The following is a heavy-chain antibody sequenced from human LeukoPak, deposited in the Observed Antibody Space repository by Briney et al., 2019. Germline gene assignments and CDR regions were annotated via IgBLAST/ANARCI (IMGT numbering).Heavy chain of an antibody. D-gene: IGHD4-17*01. Sequence: GGSLRLSCAASGFTFSNYAMSWVRQAPGKGLEWVSSISDSSAATYYADSVKGRFTISRDNSKNTLYLQLNSLGAEDTAVYYCAKIAPWGAVTTTDGFDYWGQGTLVTVSS. CDR3: AKIAPWGAVTTTDGFDY. J-gene: IGHJ4*02. V-gene: IGHV3-23*01. CDR1: GFTFSNYA. CDR2: ISDSSAAT.